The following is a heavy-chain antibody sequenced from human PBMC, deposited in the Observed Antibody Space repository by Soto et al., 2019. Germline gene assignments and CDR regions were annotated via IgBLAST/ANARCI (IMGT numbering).Heavy chain of an antibody. CDR1: GFTCSSYG. V-gene: IGHV3-30*03. Sequence: QVQLVESGGGVVQPGRSLRLSCAASGFTCSSYGMHWVRQAPGKGLEGVAVRSSDGSNKYYADSVKGRFTISRDNSKTTLYLKMNGLRPEDTAVYYCEHHPVTTLYYYYGMDVLGQWTTVTVSS. J-gene: IGHJ6*02. CDR2: RSSDGSNK. CDR3: EHHPVTTLYYYYGMDV. D-gene: IGHD4-4*01.